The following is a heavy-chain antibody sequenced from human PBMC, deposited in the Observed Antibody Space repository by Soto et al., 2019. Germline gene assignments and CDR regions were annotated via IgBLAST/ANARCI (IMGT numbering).Heavy chain of an antibody. CDR1: GFSFSKFW. D-gene: IGHD3-22*01. V-gene: IGHV3-7*05. Sequence: GGSLRLSCAASGFSFSKFWMSWVRQTPGKGLEWVANIRQDGSEKNYVDSVKGRFTISRDNAKNSLYLQMNSLSVEDTGIYYCTTDSYSSMIVVRFDYWGHGTLVTVSS. CDR2: IRQDGSEK. J-gene: IGHJ4*01. CDR3: TTDSYSSMIVVRFDY.